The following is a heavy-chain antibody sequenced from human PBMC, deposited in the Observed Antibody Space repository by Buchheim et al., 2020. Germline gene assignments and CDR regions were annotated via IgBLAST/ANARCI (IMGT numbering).Heavy chain of an antibody. D-gene: IGHD1-1*01. J-gene: IGHJ5*02. V-gene: IGHV4-59*01. Sequence: QVQLQESGPGLVKPSETLSLTCTVSGGSINSYYWSWIRQPPGKGLEWIGYIYYSGSTNYNPSLKSRVTISVDTSKNQFSLKLSSVTAADTAVYYCARDVHDGWFDPWGQGTL. CDR3: ARDVHDGWFDP. CDR1: GGSINSYY. CDR2: IYYSGST.